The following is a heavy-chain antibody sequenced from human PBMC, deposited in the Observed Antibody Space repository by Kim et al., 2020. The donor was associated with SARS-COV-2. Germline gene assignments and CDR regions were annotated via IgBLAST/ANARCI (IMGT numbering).Heavy chain of an antibody. V-gene: IGHV4-30-4*01. J-gene: IGHJ4*02. D-gene: IGHD5-18*01. Sequence: SETLSLICTVSGGSISSGDYYWSWIRQPPGKGLEWIGYIYYSGSTYYNPSLKSRVTISVDTSKNQFSLKLSSVTAADTAVYYCARETYFKRGYSYGQRGDLDYWGQGTLVTVSS. CDR1: GGSISSGDYY. CDR3: ARETYFKRGYSYGQRGDLDY. CDR2: IYYSGST.